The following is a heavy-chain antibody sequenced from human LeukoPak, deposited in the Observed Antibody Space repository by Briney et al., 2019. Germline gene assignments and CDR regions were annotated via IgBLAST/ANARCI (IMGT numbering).Heavy chain of an antibody. CDR1: GGPISSSRYY. CDR3: ARQYYYGSGRPYNWFDP. J-gene: IGHJ5*02. CDR2: IYTSGST. Sequence: SETLSLTCTVSGGPISSSRYYWSWIRQPPGKGLEWIGYIYTSGSTNYNPSLKSRVTISVDTSKNQFSLKLSAVTAADTAVYYCARQYYYGSGRPYNWFDPWGQGTLVTVSS. D-gene: IGHD3-10*01. V-gene: IGHV4-61*05.